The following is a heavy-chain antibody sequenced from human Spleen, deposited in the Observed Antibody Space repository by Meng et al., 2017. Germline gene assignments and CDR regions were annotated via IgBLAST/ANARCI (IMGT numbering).Heavy chain of an antibody. V-gene: IGHV1-69*06. CDR3: ARKAGNCITITCYSLDY. D-gene: IGHD2-15*01. J-gene: IGHJ4*02. CDR1: GYTFAAYW. Sequence: SVKVSCKASGYTFAAYWIQWVRQAPGQGLEWMGRIIPIFGTANYAQKFQGRVTITADKSTSTAYMELSSLRAEDTAVYFCARKAGNCITITCYSLDYWGQGTLVTVSS. CDR2: IIPIFGTA.